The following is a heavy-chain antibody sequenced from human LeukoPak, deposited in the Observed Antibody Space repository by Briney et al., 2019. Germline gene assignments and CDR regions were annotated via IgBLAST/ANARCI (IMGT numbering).Heavy chain of an antibody. Sequence: GGSLSLSCSASGFTFNIYALHWVRQAPGKGLEYVSGISSKGGTTYSADSVKGRFTISRDNSKNTLYLQMSSLRPEDTAVYYCVKDSGSSYYYDYWGQGTLVTVSS. CDR2: ISSKGGTT. J-gene: IGHJ4*02. CDR3: VKDSGSSYYYDY. CDR1: GFTFNIYA. V-gene: IGHV3-64D*09. D-gene: IGHD1-26*01.